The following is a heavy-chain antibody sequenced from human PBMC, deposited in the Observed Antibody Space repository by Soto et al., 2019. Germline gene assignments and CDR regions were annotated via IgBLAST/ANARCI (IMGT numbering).Heavy chain of an antibody. D-gene: IGHD3-22*01. V-gene: IGHV3-30*18. J-gene: IGHJ4*02. Sequence: QVQLVESGGGVVQPGRSLRLSCAASGFTFSSYGMHWVRQAPGKGLEWLAVISYDGGNKYYADSVKGRFTISRDNSKNTLYLQMNSLRAEDTAVYYCAKDPANPDYYDSSGYYYYFDYWGQGTLVTVSS. CDR3: AKDPANPDYYDSSGYYYYFDY. CDR2: ISYDGGNK. CDR1: GFTFSSYG.